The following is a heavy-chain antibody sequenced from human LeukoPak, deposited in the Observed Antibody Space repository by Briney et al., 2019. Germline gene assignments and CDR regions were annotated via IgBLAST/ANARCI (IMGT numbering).Heavy chain of an antibody. CDR3: ARVSTMVPRLVEPRGYFDY. D-gene: IGHD3-10*01. CDR2: IYYSGST. V-gene: IGHV4-59*01. J-gene: IGHJ4*02. Sequence: SETLSLTCTVSGGSISSYYWSWIRQPPGKGLEWIGYIYYSGSTNYNPSLKSRVTISVDTSENQFSLKLSSVTAADTAVYYCARVSTMVPRLVEPRGYFDYWGQGTLVTASS. CDR1: GGSISSYY.